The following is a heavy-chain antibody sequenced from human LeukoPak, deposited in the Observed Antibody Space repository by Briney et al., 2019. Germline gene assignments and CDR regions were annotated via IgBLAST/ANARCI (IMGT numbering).Heavy chain of an antibody. CDR3: GRDRQCGY. CDR2: ISPYNGNT. V-gene: IGHV1-18*01. Sequence: ASVKVSRKASGYTFTSYGISWVRQAPGQGVEWMGWISPYNGNTNYAPKLQGRVTMTTETATSTAYMELTSLTSDDTAVYCCGRDRQCGYWGQGTLVTVSS. J-gene: IGHJ4*02. CDR1: GYTFTSYG. D-gene: IGHD2-21*01.